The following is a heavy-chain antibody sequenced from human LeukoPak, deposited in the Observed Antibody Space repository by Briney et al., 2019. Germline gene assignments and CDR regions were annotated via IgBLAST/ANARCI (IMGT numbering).Heavy chain of an antibody. J-gene: IGHJ5*02. CDR1: GYTFTGYY. Sequence: ASVKVSCKASGYTFTGYYMHWVRQAPGQGLEWMGIINPSGGSTSYAQKFQGRVTMTRDTSTSTVYMELSSLRSEDTAVYYCARDYGSGSYSLNWFDPWGQGTLVTVSS. V-gene: IGHV1-46*01. CDR3: ARDYGSGSYSLNWFDP. D-gene: IGHD3-10*01. CDR2: INPSGGST.